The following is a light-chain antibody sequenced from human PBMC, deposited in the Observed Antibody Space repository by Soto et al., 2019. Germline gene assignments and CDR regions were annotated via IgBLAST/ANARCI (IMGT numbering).Light chain of an antibody. CDR1: SSDVGGNKY. J-gene: IGLJ2*01. CDR2: DVT. CDR3: SSYAGKAS. V-gene: IGLV2-8*01. Sequence: QSALTQPPSASGSLGQSITISCTGTSSDVGGNKYVSWYQQHPGKAPKLMIYDVTKRPSGVPDRFSGSKSGNTASLTVSGLQAEDEADYYCSSYAGKASFGGRTKLTVL.